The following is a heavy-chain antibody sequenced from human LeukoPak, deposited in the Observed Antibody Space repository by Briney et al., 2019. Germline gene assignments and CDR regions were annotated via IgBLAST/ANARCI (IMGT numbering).Heavy chain of an antibody. J-gene: IGHJ6*02. CDR1: GFTFSSYA. V-gene: IGHV3-30-3*01. CDR2: ISYDGSNK. D-gene: IGHD1-26*01. CDR3: ARDQGATTVYYYYGMDV. Sequence: GGSLRLSCAASGFTFSSYAMHWVRQAPGKGLEWVAVISYDGSNKYYADSVKGRFTISRDNSKNTLYLQMNSLRAEDTAVYYCARDQGATTVYYYYGMDVWGQGTRSPSP.